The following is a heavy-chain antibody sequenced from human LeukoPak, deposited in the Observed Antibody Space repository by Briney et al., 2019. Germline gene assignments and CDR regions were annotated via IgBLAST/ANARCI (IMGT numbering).Heavy chain of an antibody. CDR3: ARDGYYGSNDAFDI. Sequence: GGSLRLSCAASGFTFSSYSMNWVRQAPGKGLEWVSSISSSSSYIYYADSVKGRFTISRGNAKNSLYLQMNSLRAEDTSVYYCARDGYYGSNDAFDIWGQGTMVTVSS. D-gene: IGHD3-10*01. CDR1: GFTFSSYS. J-gene: IGHJ3*02. CDR2: ISSSSSYI. V-gene: IGHV3-21*01.